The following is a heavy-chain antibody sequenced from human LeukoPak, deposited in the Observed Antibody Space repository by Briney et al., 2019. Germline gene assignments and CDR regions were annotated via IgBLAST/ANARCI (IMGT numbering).Heavy chain of an antibody. CDR3: ARPFGGDYPWNWFDP. Sequence: SDTLSLTCTVSGGSISSSSYYWGWIRQPPGKGLEWIGSIYYSGSTYFNPSLKSRVTISVDTSKNQFFLKLSSVTAADTAVYYCARPFGGDYPWNWFDPWGQGTLVTVSS. CDR1: GGSISSSSYY. CDR2: IYYSGST. D-gene: IGHD4-17*01. V-gene: IGHV4-39*01. J-gene: IGHJ5*02.